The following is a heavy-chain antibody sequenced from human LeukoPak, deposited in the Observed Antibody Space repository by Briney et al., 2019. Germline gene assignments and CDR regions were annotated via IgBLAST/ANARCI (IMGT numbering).Heavy chain of an antibody. CDR1: GGSISSYY. J-gene: IGHJ4*02. V-gene: IGHV4-59*08. CDR3: ATLRFLEWLSPGDYFDY. CDR2: IYYSGST. Sequence: SETLSLTCTVSGGSISSYYWSWIRQPPGKGLEWIGYIYYSGSTNYNPSLKSRVTISVDTSKNQFSLKLSSVTAADTAVYYCATLRFLEWLSPGDYFDYWGQGTLVTVSS. D-gene: IGHD3-3*01.